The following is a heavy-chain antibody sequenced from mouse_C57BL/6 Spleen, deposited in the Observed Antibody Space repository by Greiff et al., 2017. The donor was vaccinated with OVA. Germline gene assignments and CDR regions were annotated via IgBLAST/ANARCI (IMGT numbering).Heavy chain of an antibody. CDR2: IWGVGST. Sequence: VQGVESGPGLVAPSQSLSITCTVSGFSLTSYGVDWVRQSPGKGLEWLGVIWGVGSTNYNSALKSRLSISKDNSKSQVFLKMNSLQTDDTAMYYCARRHEVYAMDYWGQGTSVTVSS. CDR1: GFSLTSYG. J-gene: IGHJ4*01. CDR3: ARRHEVYAMDY. D-gene: IGHD3-2*01. V-gene: IGHV2-6*01.